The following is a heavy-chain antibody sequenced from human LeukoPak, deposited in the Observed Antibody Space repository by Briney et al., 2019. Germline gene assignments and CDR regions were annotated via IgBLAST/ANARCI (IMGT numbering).Heavy chain of an antibody. CDR1: GGTFSSYA. CDR3: ASLSRPLDAFDI. J-gene: IGHJ3*02. V-gene: IGHV1-69*04. CDR2: IIPILGIA. Sequence: ASVKVSCKASGGTFSSYAISWVRQAPGQGLEWMGRIIPILGIANYAQKFQGRVTITADKSTSTAYMELSSLRSEDTAVYYCASLSRPLDAFDIWGQGTMVTVSS.